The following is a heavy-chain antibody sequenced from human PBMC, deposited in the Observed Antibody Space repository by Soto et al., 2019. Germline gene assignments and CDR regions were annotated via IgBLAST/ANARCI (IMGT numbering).Heavy chain of an antibody. D-gene: IGHD3-9*01. CDR3: ARSLRYFDTYYYYGMDV. CDR1: GYSISSGYY. J-gene: IGHJ6*02. CDR2: IYHSGST. Sequence: SETLSLTCTVSGYSISSGYYWGWIRQPPGKGLEWIGSIYHSGSTYYNPSLKSRVTISVDTSKNQFSLKRSSVTAADTAVYYCARSLRYFDTYYYYGMDVWGQGTTVTVSS. V-gene: IGHV4-38-2*02.